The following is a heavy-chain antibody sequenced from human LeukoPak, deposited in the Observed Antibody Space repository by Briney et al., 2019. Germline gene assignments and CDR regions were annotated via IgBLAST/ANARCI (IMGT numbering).Heavy chain of an antibody. D-gene: IGHD1-14*01. CDR1: GLTVSSVY. CDR3: ARVVRSKTNY. J-gene: IGHJ4*02. CDR2: IKSNGDT. V-gene: IGHV3-53*05. Sequence: GGSLRLSCAASGLTVSSVYMSWVRQAPGKGLEWVSGIKSNGDTYYADSVKGRFTLSRDNSRNTLYLQLNNLRAEDTAVYYCARVVRSKTNYWGQGTLVTVSS.